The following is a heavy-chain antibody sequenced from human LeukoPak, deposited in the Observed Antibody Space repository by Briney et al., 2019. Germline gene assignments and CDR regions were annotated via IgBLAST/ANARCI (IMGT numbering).Heavy chain of an antibody. CDR2: ISGSGGST. CDR3: AKNAVYYYDSSGRLVSYFDY. D-gene: IGHD3-22*01. V-gene: IGHV3-23*01. J-gene: IGHJ4*02. Sequence: GGSPRLSCAASGFTFSSYAMSWVRQAPGKGLEWVSAISGSGGSTYYADSVKGRFTISRDNSKNTLYLQMNSLRAEDTAVYYCAKNAVYYYDSSGRLVSYFDYWGQETLVTVSS. CDR1: GFTFSSYA.